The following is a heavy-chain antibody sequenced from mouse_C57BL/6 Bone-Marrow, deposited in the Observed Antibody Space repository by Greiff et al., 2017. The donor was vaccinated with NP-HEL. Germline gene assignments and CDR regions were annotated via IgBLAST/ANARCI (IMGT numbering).Heavy chain of an antibody. Sequence: QVQLKESGAELVKPGASVKLSCKASGYTFTEYTIHWVKQRSGQGLEWIGWFYPGSGSIKYNEKFKDKATLTADKSSSTVYMELSRLTSEDSAVYFCARHEDHSSGFPYYAMDYWGQGTSVTVSS. CDR1: GYTFTEYT. V-gene: IGHV1-62-2*01. CDR3: ARHEDHSSGFPYYAMDY. J-gene: IGHJ4*01. D-gene: IGHD3-2*02. CDR2: FYPGSGSI.